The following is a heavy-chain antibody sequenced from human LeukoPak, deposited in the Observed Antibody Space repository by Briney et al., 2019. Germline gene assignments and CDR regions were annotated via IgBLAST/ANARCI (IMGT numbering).Heavy chain of an antibody. CDR1: GYTFTGYY. V-gene: IGHV1-69*02. CDR2: IIPILGIA. CDR3: ARTQWFGELPHFDY. D-gene: IGHD3-10*01. J-gene: IGHJ4*02. Sequence: ASVKVSCKASGYTFTGYYMHWVRQAPGQGLEWMGRIIPILGIANYAQKFQGRVTITADKSTSTAYMELSSLRSEDTAVYYCARTQWFGELPHFDYWGQGTLVTVSS.